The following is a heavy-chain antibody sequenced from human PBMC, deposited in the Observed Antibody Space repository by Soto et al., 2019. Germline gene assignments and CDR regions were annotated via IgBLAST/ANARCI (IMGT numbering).Heavy chain of an antibody. V-gene: IGHV3-23*01. D-gene: IGHD6-19*01. J-gene: IGHJ3*01. CDR2: ISYSGVTT. Sequence: EVQLLESGGDLVQPGGSLRLSCAASGFTFNSCAMSWVRQAPGKGLEWVSTISYSGVTTYYTDSVKGRFTISRYNSKNTLYLQRDSLRAEDTAIYYCAKQGIAVASDYLDFWGQGTMVTVSP. CDR1: GFTFNSCA. CDR3: AKQGIAVASDYLDF.